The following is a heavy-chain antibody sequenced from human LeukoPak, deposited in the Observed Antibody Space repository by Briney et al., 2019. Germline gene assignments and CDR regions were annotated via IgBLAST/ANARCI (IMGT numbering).Heavy chain of an antibody. D-gene: IGHD6-19*01. J-gene: IGHJ4*02. CDR2: IYYSGST. CDR3: ASRSALIAVAGRRTYYFDY. Sequence: SETLSLTCTVSGGSISSSSYYWGWIRQPPGKGLEWIGSIYYSGSTYYNPSLKSRFTISGDTSKNQFSLKLSSVTAADTAVYYCASRSALIAVAGRRTYYFDYWGQGTLVTVSS. CDR1: GGSISSSSYY. V-gene: IGHV4-39*01.